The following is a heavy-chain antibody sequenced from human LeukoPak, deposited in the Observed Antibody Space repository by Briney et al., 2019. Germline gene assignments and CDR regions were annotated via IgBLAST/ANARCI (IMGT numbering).Heavy chain of an antibody. J-gene: IGHJ4*02. CDR2: ISAYDGDT. CDR3: ARGLYSSSWYFDY. Sequence: ASVKVSCKASGYSFNSYGISWVRQAPGQGLEWMGWISAYDGDTNYAQSLQGRVTMTTDTSTTTAYMELTGLRSDDTAVYYCARGLYSSSWYFDYWSQGTLVTVSS. V-gene: IGHV1-18*01. CDR1: GYSFNSYG. D-gene: IGHD6-13*01.